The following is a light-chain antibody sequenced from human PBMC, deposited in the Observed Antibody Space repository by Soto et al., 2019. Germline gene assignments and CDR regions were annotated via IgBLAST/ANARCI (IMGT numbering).Light chain of an antibody. J-gene: IGKJ1*01. CDR2: GAS. Sequence: AIQLTQSPSSLSASVGDRVSITCRASQGIRNDLGWYQHKPGKAPKLLIHGASSLQSGVPSRFSGSASGTEFTLTISSLQPEDLASYYCPQDHSYPWTFGQGTKVEI. CDR3: PQDHSYPWT. V-gene: IGKV1-6*01. CDR1: QGIRND.